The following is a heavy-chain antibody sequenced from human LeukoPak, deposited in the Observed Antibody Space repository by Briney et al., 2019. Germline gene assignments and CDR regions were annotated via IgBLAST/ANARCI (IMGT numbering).Heavy chain of an antibody. V-gene: IGHV3-64D*06. D-gene: IGHD6-19*01. Sequence: GGYLRLSCSASGITFSSHAMHWVHQAPGKGLEYVSAISDNGGMTFYADSVKGRFTISRDNSKNTLYLQMSSLRGEDTAVYYCYVSGWTEDIDNWGQGTLVTVSS. CDR2: ISDNGGMT. J-gene: IGHJ4*02. CDR3: YVSGWTEDIDN. CDR1: GITFSSHA.